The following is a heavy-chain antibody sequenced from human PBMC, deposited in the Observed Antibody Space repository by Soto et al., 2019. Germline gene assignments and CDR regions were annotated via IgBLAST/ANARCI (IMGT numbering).Heavy chain of an antibody. CDR3: ATDLGTDYSNYGMDV. V-gene: IGHV1-2*04. CDR2: INPNSGGT. J-gene: IGHJ6*02. CDR1: GYTFTGYY. Sequence: ASVKVSCKASGYTFTGYYMHWVRQAPGQGLEWMGWINPNSGGTNYAQKFQGWVTMTEDTSTDTAYMELSSLRSEDTAVYYCATDLGTDYSNYGMDVWGQGTTVTVSS. D-gene: IGHD4-4*01.